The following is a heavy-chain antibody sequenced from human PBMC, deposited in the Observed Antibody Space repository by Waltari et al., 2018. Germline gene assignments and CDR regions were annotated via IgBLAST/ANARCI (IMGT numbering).Heavy chain of an antibody. CDR2: IYSGGST. CDR3: AKENEPYYYMDV. D-gene: IGHD1-1*01. V-gene: IGHV3-23*03. Sequence: EVQLLESGGGLVQPGGSLRLSCAASGFTFSSYAMSWVRQAPGKGLEWVSVIYSGGSTYYADSVKGRFTISRYNSKNTLYLQMNSLRAEDTAVYYCAKENEPYYYMDVWGKGTTVTVSS. CDR1: GFTFSSYA. J-gene: IGHJ6*03.